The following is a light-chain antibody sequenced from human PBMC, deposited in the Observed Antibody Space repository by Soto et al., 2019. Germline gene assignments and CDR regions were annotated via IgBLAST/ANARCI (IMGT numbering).Light chain of an antibody. CDR2: AAS. J-gene: IGKJ1*01. V-gene: IGKV1-6*01. Sequence: AIQMTQSPSSLSASVGDRVTITCRASQGIRNDLGWYQQKPGKAPKLLIYAASSLQSGVPSRFSGSGSDTDFTITISSLQPEDFGTYYCLQDYDSWTFGQGTKVEIK. CDR1: QGIRND. CDR3: LQDYDSWT.